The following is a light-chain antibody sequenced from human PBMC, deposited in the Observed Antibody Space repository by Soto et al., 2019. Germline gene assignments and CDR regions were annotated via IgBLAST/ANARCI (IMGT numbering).Light chain of an antibody. J-gene: IGLJ2*01. CDR3: QTWGTGMV. CDR1: SGHSSYA. CDR2: LNSDGSH. Sequence: QSVLTQSPSASASLGASVRLTCTLSSGHSSYAIAWHQQQPEKGPRYLMKLNSDGSHSKGDGIPDRFSGSSSGAERYLTISRLQSEDEADYYCQTWGTGMVFGGGTQLTVL. V-gene: IGLV4-69*01.